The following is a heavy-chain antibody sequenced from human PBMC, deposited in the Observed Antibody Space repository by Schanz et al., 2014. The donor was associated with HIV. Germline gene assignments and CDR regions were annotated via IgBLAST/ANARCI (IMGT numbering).Heavy chain of an antibody. Sequence: QVQLQESGPGLVKPSQTLSLTCTVSGGSISSGGYYWSWIRQHPGKGLEWIGYIYYSGSTYYNPSPKSRVTITVDPPKNQFSLKLDSVTAADTAVYYCARAKWPPRSRHFDFWGQGNLVTVSS. CDR2: IYYSGST. V-gene: IGHV4-31*03. CDR1: GGSISSGGYY. J-gene: IGHJ4*02. D-gene: IGHD6-13*01. CDR3: ARAKWPPRSRHFDF.